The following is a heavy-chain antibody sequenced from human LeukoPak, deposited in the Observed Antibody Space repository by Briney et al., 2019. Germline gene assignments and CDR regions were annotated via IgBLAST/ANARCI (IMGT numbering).Heavy chain of an antibody. V-gene: IGHV1-18*01. CDR3: ARSYDSSGYYPDAFDI. CDR1: GYTFTSYG. CDR2: ISAYNGNT. J-gene: IGHJ3*02. D-gene: IGHD3-22*01. Sequence: ASVKVSCKASGYTFTSYGISWERQAPGQGLEWMGWISAYNGNTNYAQKLQGRVTMTTDTSTSTAYMELRSLRSDDTAVYYCARSYDSSGYYPDAFDIWGQGTMVTVSS.